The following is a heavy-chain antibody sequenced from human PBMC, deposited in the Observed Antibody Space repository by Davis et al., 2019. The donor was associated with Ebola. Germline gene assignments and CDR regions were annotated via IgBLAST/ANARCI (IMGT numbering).Heavy chain of an antibody. D-gene: IGHD3-22*01. CDR3: TRSPLDDSDTTFEV. Sequence: AASMKVSCKASGYTFTYRYLLWVRQAPGQAPEWMGWITPYNGNTNYAQKFRDRVTITRDGSLTVYMELSSLTSEDTAMYYCTRSPLDDSDTTFEVWGQGTMVTVSS. J-gene: IGHJ3*01. V-gene: IGHV1-45*02. CDR2: ITPYNGNT. CDR1: GYTFTYRY.